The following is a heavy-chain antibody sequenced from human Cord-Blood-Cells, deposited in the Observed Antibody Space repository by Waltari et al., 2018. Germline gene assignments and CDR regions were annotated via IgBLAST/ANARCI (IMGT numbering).Heavy chain of an antibody. D-gene: IGHD6-6*01. CDR1: GGSLSSSSYY. Sequence: QLQLQESGPGLVKPSETLSLTCTVSGGSLSSSSYYWGWIRQPPGKGLEWIGSIYYSGSTYYNPSLKSRVTISVDTSKNQFSLKLSSVTAADTAVYYCARLWKRSSSSFDYWGQGTLVTVSS. CDR3: ARLWKRSSSSFDY. CDR2: IYYSGST. V-gene: IGHV4-39*01. J-gene: IGHJ4*02.